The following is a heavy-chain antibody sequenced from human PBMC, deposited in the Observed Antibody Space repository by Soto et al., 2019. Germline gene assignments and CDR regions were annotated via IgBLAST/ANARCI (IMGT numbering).Heavy chain of an antibody. CDR3: ARAPDYGGNSGAFDY. D-gene: IGHD4-17*01. V-gene: IGHV3-53*01. CDR1: GFTVSSNY. Sequence: GGSLRLSCAASGFTVSSNYMSWVRQAPGKGLEWVSVIYSGGSTYYADSVKGRFTISRDNSKNTLYLQMNSLRAEDTAAYYCARAPDYGGNSGAFDYWGQGTLVTVSS. CDR2: IYSGGST. J-gene: IGHJ4*02.